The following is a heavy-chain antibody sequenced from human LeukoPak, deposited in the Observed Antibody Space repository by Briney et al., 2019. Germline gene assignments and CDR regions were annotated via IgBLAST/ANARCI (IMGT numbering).Heavy chain of an antibody. CDR1: GGSITSRTYY. D-gene: IGHD2-8*01. CDR3: ARVECTDGSCYTFDY. CDR2: IHYSGST. J-gene: IGHJ4*02. Sequence: SETLSLTCAVSGGSITSRTYYWGWIRQPPGKELEWIGSIHYSGSTYFSPSLKSRVTISVDTSKNQFTLNLRSVTAADTAVYYCARVECTDGSCYTFDYWGQGTLVIVSS. V-gene: IGHV4-39*06.